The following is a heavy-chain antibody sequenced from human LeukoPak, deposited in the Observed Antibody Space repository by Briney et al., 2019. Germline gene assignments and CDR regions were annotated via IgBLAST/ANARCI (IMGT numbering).Heavy chain of an antibody. CDR2: IYYSGST. Sequence: YWXXIRQPPGKGXEWSGYIYYSGSTNYNPSLKSRVTISVDTSKNQFSLKVSFVTAADTAVYYCARDSGPRFDYWGQGTLVTVSS. D-gene: IGHD6-19*01. V-gene: IGHV4-59*01. J-gene: IGHJ4*02. CDR1: Y. CDR3: ARDSGPRFDY.